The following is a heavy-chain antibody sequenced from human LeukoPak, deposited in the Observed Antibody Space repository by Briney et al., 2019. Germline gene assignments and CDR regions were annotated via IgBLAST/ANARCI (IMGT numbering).Heavy chain of an antibody. CDR3: ARHTAKYYFDY. CDR2: IYYSGST. J-gene: IGHJ4*02. CDR1: GGSISSYY. Sequence: SETLSLTCTVSGGSISSYYWSWIRQPPGKGLEWIGYIYYSGSTNYNPSLKSRVTISVDTSKNQFSLKLSSVTAADTAVYYCARHTAKYYFDYWGQGTLVTVSS. V-gene: IGHV4-59*08. D-gene: IGHD5-18*01.